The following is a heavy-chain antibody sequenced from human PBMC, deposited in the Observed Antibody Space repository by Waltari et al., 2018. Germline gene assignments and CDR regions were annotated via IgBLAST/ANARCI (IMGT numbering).Heavy chain of an antibody. CDR3: ASSSWYTFFYFDL. V-gene: IGHV4-34*01. CDR1: GGSFSGYY. CDR2: INHSGST. J-gene: IGHJ2*01. Sequence: QVQLQQWGAGLLKPSETLSLTCAVYGGSFSGYYWSWIRQPPGKGLEWIGEINHSGSTNSNPSLKSRVHISVDTAKNQFSLKLSSVTAADTAVYYCASSSWYTFFYFDLWGRGTLVTVSS. D-gene: IGHD6-13*01.